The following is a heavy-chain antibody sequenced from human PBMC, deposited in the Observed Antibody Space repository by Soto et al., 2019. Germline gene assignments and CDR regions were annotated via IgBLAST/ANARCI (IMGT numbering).Heavy chain of an antibody. J-gene: IGHJ5*01. CDR1: GDSISSGGYS. Sequence: SLTCAVSGDSISSGGYSWSWIRLSPGKGLESIGHIYHIGTAYYNPPLKSRVGLSVDKPKNQFSLYLSAVTAADTGVYYCARYSGSWFDPWGQGTLVTVSS. D-gene: IGHD1-26*01. V-gene: IGHV4-30-2*06. CDR3: ARYSGSWFDP. CDR2: IYHIGTA.